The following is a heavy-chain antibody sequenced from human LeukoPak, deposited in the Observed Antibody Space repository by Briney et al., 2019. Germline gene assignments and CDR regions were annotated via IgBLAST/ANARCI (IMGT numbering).Heavy chain of an antibody. D-gene: IGHD6-19*01. CDR3: ARGSIAVAGTYQNWFDP. V-gene: IGHV1-18*04. Sequence: ASVTVSCKASGYTFTSYGISWVRQAPGQGLEWMGWISAYNGNTNYAQKLQGRVTMTTDTSTSTAYMELRSLRSDDTAVYYCARGSIAVAGTYQNWFDPWGQGTLVTVSS. CDR1: GYTFTSYG. CDR2: ISAYNGNT. J-gene: IGHJ5*02.